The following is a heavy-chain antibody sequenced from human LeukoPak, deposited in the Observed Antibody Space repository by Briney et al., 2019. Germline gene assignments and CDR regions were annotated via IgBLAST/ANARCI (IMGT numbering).Heavy chain of an antibody. Sequence: SVKVSCKASGFTFTSSAMQWVRQARGQRLEWIGWIVVGSGNTNYAQKFQGRVTITTDESTSTAYMELSSLRSEDTAVYYCAGTYYYDSSGFDAFDIWGQGTMVTVSS. D-gene: IGHD3-22*01. J-gene: IGHJ3*02. CDR2: IVVGSGNT. CDR1: GFTFTSSA. V-gene: IGHV1-58*02. CDR3: AGTYYYDSSGFDAFDI.